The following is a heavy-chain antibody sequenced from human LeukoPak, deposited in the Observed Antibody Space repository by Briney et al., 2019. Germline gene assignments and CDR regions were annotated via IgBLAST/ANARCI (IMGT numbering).Heavy chain of an antibody. CDR3: AKPIGYCSGGSCYPDY. CDR2: IRYDGSNK. D-gene: IGHD2-15*01. J-gene: IGHJ4*02. Sequence: GGSLRLSCAASGVTFSSYGMHWARQAPGRGLEWVAFIRYDGSNKYYADSVKGRFTISRDNSKNTLYLQMNSLRAEDTAVYYCAKPIGYCSGGSCYPDYWGQGTLVTVSS. V-gene: IGHV3-30*02. CDR1: GVTFSSYG.